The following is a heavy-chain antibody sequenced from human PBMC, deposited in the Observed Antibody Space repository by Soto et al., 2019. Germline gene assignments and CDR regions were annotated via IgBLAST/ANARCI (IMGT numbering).Heavy chain of an antibody. J-gene: IGHJ4*02. CDR1: GGSISSGGYS. CDR2: IYHSGST. Sequence: QLQLQESGSGLVKPSQTLSLTCAVSGGSISSGGYSWSWIRQPPGKGLEWIGYIYHSGSTYYNPSLKSRVTISVDRSKNQFSLKLSSVTAADTAVYYCARVSCSSTSCSRVHYYFDYWGQGTLVTGSS. V-gene: IGHV4-30-2*01. CDR3: ARVSCSSTSCSRVHYYFDY. D-gene: IGHD2-2*01.